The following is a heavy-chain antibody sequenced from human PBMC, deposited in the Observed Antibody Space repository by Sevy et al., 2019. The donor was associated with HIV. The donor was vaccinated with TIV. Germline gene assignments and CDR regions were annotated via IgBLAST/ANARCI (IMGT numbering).Heavy chain of an antibody. CDR2: IFGSGDVT. CDR1: GFSFSSYA. D-gene: IGHD3-22*01. J-gene: IGHJ3*02. CDR3: AGARYDTSGSFDAFDI. Sequence: GGSLRLSCAASGFSFSSYAMNWVRQAPGKGLEWVSTIFGSGDVTYYADSVKGRFTISRDKSKNTLYLQMHSLRAGDTAVYYCAGARYDTSGSFDAFDIWGQGTMVTVSS. V-gene: IGHV3-23*01.